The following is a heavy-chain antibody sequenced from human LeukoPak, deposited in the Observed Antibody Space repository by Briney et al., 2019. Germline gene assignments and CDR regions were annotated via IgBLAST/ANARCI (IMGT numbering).Heavy chain of an antibody. CDR2: IYYSGST. Sequence: PSETLSFTCTVSGGSTSSSSYYWGWIRQPPGKGLEWIGSIYYSGSTYYNPSLKSRVTISVDTSKNQFSLKLSSVTAADTAVYYCARALGGGANPYFDYWGQGTLVTVSS. V-gene: IGHV4-39*07. CDR3: ARALGGGANPYFDY. CDR1: GGSTSSSSYY. J-gene: IGHJ4*02. D-gene: IGHD1-26*01.